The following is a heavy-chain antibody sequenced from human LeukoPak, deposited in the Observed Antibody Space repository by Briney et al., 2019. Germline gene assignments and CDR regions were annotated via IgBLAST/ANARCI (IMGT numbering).Heavy chain of an antibody. J-gene: IGHJ4*02. CDR3: ARDLGSGWFDY. CDR1: DGSITNYD. CDR2: VHYSGTT. V-gene: IGHV4-59*01. D-gene: IGHD6-19*01. Sequence: SETLSLTCTVSDGSITNYDWSWVRQPPGKGLEFIGHVHYSGTTNYNPSLRSRVTISIDTSKKHFFLKLKSVTAADTAVYYCARDLGSGWFDYWGQGTLVTVSS.